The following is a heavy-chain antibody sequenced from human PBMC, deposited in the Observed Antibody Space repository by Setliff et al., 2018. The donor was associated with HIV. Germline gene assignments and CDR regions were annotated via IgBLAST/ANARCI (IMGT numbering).Heavy chain of an antibody. J-gene: IGHJ4*02. CDR2: IKEDGSEK. CDR3: ARVVATSDY. V-gene: IGHV3-7*01. Sequence: GGSLRLSCAASGFTFLYGMSWVRQAPGKGLEWVASIKEDGSEKYYVDSVKGRFTISRDNAKNSLSLQVNSLRAEDTAVYYCARVVATSDYWGQGTLVTVSS. D-gene: IGHD5-12*01. CDR1: GFTFLYG.